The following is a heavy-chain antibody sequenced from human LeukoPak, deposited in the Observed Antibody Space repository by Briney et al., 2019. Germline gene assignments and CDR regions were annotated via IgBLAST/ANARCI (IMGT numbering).Heavy chain of an antibody. J-gene: IGHJ3*02. Sequence: PGGSLRLSCAASGFTFSTYWMTWVRQAPGKGLEWVANIKQDGSGKYYVDSVKGRFTISRDNAKNSLYLQINSLRAEDTAVYYCAKVADIWGQGTMVTVSS. CDR1: GFTFSTYW. V-gene: IGHV3-7*05. CDR3: AKVADI. CDR2: IKQDGSGK.